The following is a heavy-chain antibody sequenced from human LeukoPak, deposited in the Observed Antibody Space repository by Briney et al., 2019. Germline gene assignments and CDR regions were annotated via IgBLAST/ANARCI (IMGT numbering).Heavy chain of an antibody. CDR1: GYTFTSYY. CDR2: INPSGGST. CDR3: AATDRFLDPNWSKRQISTGSRFDY. J-gene: IGHJ4*02. V-gene: IGHV1-46*01. Sequence: ASVKVSCKASGYTFTSYYMHWVRQAPGQGLEWMGIINPSGGSTSYAQKFQSRVTMTRDTSTSTVYMELSSLRSEDTAVYYCAATDRFLDPNWSKRQISTGSRFDYWGQGTLVTVSS. D-gene: IGHD3-3*01.